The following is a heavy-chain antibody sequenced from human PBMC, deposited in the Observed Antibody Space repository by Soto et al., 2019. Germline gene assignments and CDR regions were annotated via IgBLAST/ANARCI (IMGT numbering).Heavy chain of an antibody. V-gene: IGHV3-11*05. CDR1: GFTFSDYY. D-gene: IGHD4-17*01. Sequence: QVQLVESGGGLVKPGGSLRLSCAASGFTFSDYYMSWIRQAPGKGLEWVSYISSSSSYTNYADSVKGRFTISRDNAKNSLYLQMNSLRAEDTAVYYCPRVDYGNYSPLDYWGQGTLVTVSS. CDR2: ISSSSSYT. CDR3: PRVDYGNYSPLDY. J-gene: IGHJ4*02.